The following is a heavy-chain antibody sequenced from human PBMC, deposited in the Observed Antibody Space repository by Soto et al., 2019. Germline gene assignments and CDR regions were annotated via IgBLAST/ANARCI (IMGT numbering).Heavy chain of an antibody. Sequence: GSLRLSCAASGFTFSNYWMSWVRQAPGKGLEWVANIKGDGSEKYYVDSVKGRFTISRDNAKNSLYLQMDSLRAEDTAVYYCAREGRGYCSSTTCPGIWGQGTLVTVSS. CDR3: AREGRGYCSSTTCPGI. CDR2: IKGDGSEK. V-gene: IGHV3-7*01. D-gene: IGHD2-2*01. CDR1: GFTFSNYW. J-gene: IGHJ4*02.